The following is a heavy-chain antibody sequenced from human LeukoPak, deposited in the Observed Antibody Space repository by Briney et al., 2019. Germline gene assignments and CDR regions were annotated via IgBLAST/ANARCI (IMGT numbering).Heavy chain of an antibody. CDR1: GDSISSGSYY. D-gene: IGHD4-17*01. CDR2: IYTLGTT. J-gene: IGHJ4*02. Sequence: PSETLSLTGTVSGDSISSGSYYWNWIRQPAAKGLEWIGRIYTLGTTPYNPSLKSRVTISVDTSKNQFSLKLTAVTAADTAVYYCARTGGDYSYYFDSWGQGTLVTVSS. CDR3: ARTGGDYSYYFDS. V-gene: IGHV4-61*02.